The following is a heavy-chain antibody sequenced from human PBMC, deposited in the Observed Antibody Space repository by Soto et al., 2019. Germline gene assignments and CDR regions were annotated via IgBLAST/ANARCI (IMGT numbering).Heavy chain of an antibody. V-gene: IGHV3-30*18. D-gene: IGHD1-7*01. CDR2: ISYDGSNK. CDR3: AKDSRAKLELQHYYYGMDV. Sequence: GGSLRLSCAASGFTFSSYGMHWVRQAPGKGLEWVAVISYDGSNKYYADSVKGRFTISRDNSKNTLYLQMNSLRAEDTAVYYCAKDSRAKLELQHYYYGMDVWGQGTTVTVSS. CDR1: GFTFSSYG. J-gene: IGHJ6*02.